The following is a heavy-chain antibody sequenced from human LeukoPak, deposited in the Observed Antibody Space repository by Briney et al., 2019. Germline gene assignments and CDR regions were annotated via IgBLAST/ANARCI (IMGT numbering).Heavy chain of an antibody. J-gene: IGHJ4*02. CDR1: GGSFSGYY. CDR3: ARVYYDILTGNYYFDY. Sequence: SETLSLTCAVHGGSFSGYYWSWLRQPPGKGLEWIGEINHSGSTNYNPSLKSRVTISVDTSKNQFSLRLSSVTAADTAVYYCARVYYDILTGNYYFDYWGQGTLVTVSS. D-gene: IGHD3-9*01. CDR2: INHSGST. V-gene: IGHV4-34*01.